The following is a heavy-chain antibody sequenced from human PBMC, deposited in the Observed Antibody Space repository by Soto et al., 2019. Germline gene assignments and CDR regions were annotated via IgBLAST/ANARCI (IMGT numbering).Heavy chain of an antibody. D-gene: IGHD5-12*01. CDR3: ARDLGVATIRALDYYYGMDV. V-gene: IGHV4-4*02. CDR1: GGSISSSNW. J-gene: IGHJ6*02. CDR2: IYHSGST. Sequence: SETLSLTCAVSGGSISSSNWWSWVRQPPGEGLVWSGEIYHSGSTNYNPSLKSRVTISVDKTKNQFSLKRSSVTAADTAVYYCARDLGVATIRALDYYYGMDVWGQGTTVTVSS.